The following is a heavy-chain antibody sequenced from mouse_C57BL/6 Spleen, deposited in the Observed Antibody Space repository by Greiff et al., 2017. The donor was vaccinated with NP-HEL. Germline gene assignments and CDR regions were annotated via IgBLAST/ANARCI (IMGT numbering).Heavy chain of an antibody. CDR2: ISYDGSN. CDR1: GYSITSGYY. D-gene: IGHD1-1*01. V-gene: IGHV3-6*01. Sequence: EVQLQESGPGLVKPSQSLSLTCSVTGYSITSGYYWNWIRQFPGNKLEWMGYISYDGSNNYNPSLQNRISITRDTSKNQFFLKLNSVTTEDTATYYCARGPLRGGYWYFDVWGTGTTVTVSS. J-gene: IGHJ1*03. CDR3: ARGPLRGGYWYFDV.